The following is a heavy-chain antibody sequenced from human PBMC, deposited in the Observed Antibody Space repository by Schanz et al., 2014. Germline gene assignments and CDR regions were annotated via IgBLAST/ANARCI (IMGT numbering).Heavy chain of an antibody. J-gene: IGHJ4*02. CDR1: GYSFTPFP. D-gene: IGHD6-13*01. Sequence: QVQLVQSWAEVKGPGASVKVSCKASGYSFTPFPIHWVRQAPGQRLEWMGWINAGTGNTEYSQKFQGRVTITRDTLASTAYMEVSSLRSEDTAVYYCARSGSSNWYFFDSWGPGALVTVSS. V-gene: IGHV1-3*01. CDR3: ARSGSSNWYFFDS. CDR2: INAGTGNT.